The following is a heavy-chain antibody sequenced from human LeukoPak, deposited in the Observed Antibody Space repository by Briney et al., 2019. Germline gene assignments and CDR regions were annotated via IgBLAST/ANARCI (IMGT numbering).Heavy chain of an antibody. CDR2: IIPIFGTA. CDR1: GGTFTNYA. Sequence: SVKVSCKASGGTFTNYAISWVRQAPGQGLEWMGGIIPIFGTANYAQKFRGRVTITADKSTRTAYMELSSLRSEDTAVYYCARDNDSRDAPHFDYWGQGTLVTVSS. D-gene: IGHD3-16*01. V-gene: IGHV1-69*06. J-gene: IGHJ4*02. CDR3: ARDNDSRDAPHFDY.